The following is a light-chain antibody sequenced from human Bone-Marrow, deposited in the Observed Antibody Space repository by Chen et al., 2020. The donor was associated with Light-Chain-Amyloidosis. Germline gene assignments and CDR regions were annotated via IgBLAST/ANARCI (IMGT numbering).Light chain of an antibody. CDR3: QVWDRSSDRPV. V-gene: IGLV3-21*02. Sequence: SYVLTQPSSVSVAPGHTATIACGGNNIGSTSVHWYQQTPGQAPLLVVYDDSDRPSGIRERLSGSNSGNTATLTISRVEAGDEADYYCQVWDRSSDRPVFGGGTKLTVL. J-gene: IGLJ3*02. CDR2: DDS. CDR1: NIGSTS.